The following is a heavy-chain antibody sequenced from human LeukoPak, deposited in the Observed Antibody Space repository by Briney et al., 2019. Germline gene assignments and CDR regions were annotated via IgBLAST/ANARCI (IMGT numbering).Heavy chain of an antibody. J-gene: IGHJ6*02. D-gene: IGHD3-22*01. V-gene: IGHV4-34*01. CDR1: GGSFSGYF. CDR3: ARARRRYYYDSRGYNNRDFYYYGMHV. Sequence: PSETLSLTCAVYGGSFSGYFWSWIRQPPGKGLEWIGQINHSGSTYYNPSLKSRVTISVDTSKNQFSMNLRSETAADTAVYYCARARRRYYYDSRGYNNRDFYYYGMHVWGRGTTVSVSS. CDR2: INHSGST.